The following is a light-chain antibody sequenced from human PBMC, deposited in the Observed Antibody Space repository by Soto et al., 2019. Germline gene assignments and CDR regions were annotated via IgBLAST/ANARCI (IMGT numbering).Light chain of an antibody. Sequence: DIQMTQSPSTLSASVGDRVTITCRASQSISSWSAWYQQKPGKAPKLLIYKASSLESGVPSRFSGSGSGTEFTLTISSLQPDDFATYYCQRYNSYPLTFGGGTKVDIK. CDR1: QSISSW. J-gene: IGKJ4*01. CDR2: KAS. CDR3: QRYNSYPLT. V-gene: IGKV1-5*03.